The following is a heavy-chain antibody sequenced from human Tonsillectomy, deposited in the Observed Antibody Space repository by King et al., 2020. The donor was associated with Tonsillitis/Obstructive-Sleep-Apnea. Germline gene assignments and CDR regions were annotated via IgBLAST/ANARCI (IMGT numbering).Heavy chain of an antibody. Sequence: VQLVESGAEVKKPGESLKISCKGSGYSFSSYWIGWVRQMPGKGLEWMGIIYPGDSDARYSPSFQGQVTISADKSITTAYLQWSSLKASDTAIYYCARHVSLPPWEDYDFRWMDVWGQGTTVTVSS. CDR1: GYSFSSYW. J-gene: IGHJ6*02. D-gene: IGHD3-3*01. CDR2: IYPGDSDA. V-gene: IGHV5-51*01. CDR3: ARHVSLPPWEDYDFRWMDV.